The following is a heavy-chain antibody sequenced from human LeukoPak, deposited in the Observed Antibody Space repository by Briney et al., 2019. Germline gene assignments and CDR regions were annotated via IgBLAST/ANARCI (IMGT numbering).Heavy chain of an antibody. CDR1: GFTFSSYG. Sequence: PGGTLRLSCAASGFTFSSYGMSWVRQAPGKGLEWISAISGSGGSTYYADSVKGRFTISRDNSKNTLYLQMNSLRAEDTAVYYCAKVADWLFYGYFDYWGQGTLVTVSS. V-gene: IGHV3-23*01. CDR3: AKVADWLFYGYFDY. CDR2: ISGSGGST. D-gene: IGHD3-9*01. J-gene: IGHJ4*02.